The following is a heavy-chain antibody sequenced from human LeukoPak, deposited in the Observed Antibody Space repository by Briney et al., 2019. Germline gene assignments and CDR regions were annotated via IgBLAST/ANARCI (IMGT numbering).Heavy chain of an antibody. V-gene: IGHV5-51*01. CDR3: ARRYSSSSSYYYYYMDV. D-gene: IGHD6-6*01. J-gene: IGHJ6*03. CDR2: IYPGDSDT. Sequence: GESLKISCKGSGYSFTSYWIGWVRQMPGKGLEWMGIIYPGDSDTRYSPSFQGQVTISADKSISTAYLQWSSPKASDTAMYYCARRYSSSSSYYYYYMDVWGKGTTVTVSS. CDR1: GYSFTSYW.